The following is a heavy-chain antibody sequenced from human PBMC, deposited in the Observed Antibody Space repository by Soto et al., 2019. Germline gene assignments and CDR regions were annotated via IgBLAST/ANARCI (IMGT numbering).Heavy chain of an antibody. CDR1: GYTFTGYY. V-gene: IGHV1-2*04. CDR3: ARDRYQSAYYYDSSGYYSFGMDV. D-gene: IGHD3-22*01. J-gene: IGHJ6*01. Sequence: ASVKVSCKASGYTFTGYYMHWVRQAPGQGLEWMGWINPNSGGTNYAQKFQGWVTMTRDTSISTAYMELSRQRSDDTAVYYCARDRYQSAYYYDSSGYYSFGMDVWGQGTTVTVSS. CDR2: INPNSGGT.